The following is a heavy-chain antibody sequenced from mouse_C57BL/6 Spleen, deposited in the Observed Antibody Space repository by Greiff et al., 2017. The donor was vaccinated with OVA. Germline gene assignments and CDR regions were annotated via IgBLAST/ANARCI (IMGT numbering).Heavy chain of an antibody. CDR3: ARYRDDYDSYYAMDY. Sequence: DVKLVESGGGLVQPGGSLSLSCAASGFTFTDYYMSWVRQPPGKALEWLGFIRNKANGYTTEYSASVKGRFTISRDNSQSILYLQMNALRAEDSATYYCARYRDDYDSYYAMDYWGQGTSVTVSS. CDR1: GFTFTDYY. J-gene: IGHJ4*01. CDR2: IRNKANGYTT. D-gene: IGHD2-4*01. V-gene: IGHV7-3*01.